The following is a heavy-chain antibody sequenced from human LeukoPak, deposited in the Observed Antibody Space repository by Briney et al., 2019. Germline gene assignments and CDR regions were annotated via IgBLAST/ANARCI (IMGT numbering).Heavy chain of an antibody. CDR2: ISTSSSYI. V-gene: IGHV3-21*01. CDR1: GFTFSSYS. J-gene: IGHJ4*02. Sequence: GGSLRLSCAASGFTFSSYSMNWVRQAPGKGLEWVSSISTSSSYIYYADSVKGRFTISRDNAKNSLYLQMNSLRAEDTAVYYCARDLGDYYDSSGYRYYFDYWGQGTLVTVSS. CDR3: ARDLGDYYDSSGYRYYFDY. D-gene: IGHD3-22*01.